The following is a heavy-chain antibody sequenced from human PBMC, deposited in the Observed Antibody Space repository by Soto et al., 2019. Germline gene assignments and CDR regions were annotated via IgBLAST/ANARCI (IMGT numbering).Heavy chain of an antibody. CDR3: ARDQGITTFGVYSMYYYGMDV. Sequence: ASVKVSCKASGYTFTSYGISWVRQAPGQGLEWMGWISSYNGNTKYAQKLQGRVTMTTDTSTSTAYMELRSLRSDDTAVYYCARDQGITTFGVYSMYYYGMDVWGQGTTVTVSS. CDR1: GYTFTSYG. V-gene: IGHV1-18*01. D-gene: IGHD3-3*01. CDR2: ISSYNGNT. J-gene: IGHJ6*02.